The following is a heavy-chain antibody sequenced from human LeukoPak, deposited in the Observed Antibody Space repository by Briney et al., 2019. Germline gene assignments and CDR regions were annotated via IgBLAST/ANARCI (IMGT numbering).Heavy chain of an antibody. CDR2: IYHSGST. V-gene: IGHV4-30-2*01. D-gene: IGHD5-18*01. CDR3: ARQYSYGTFDY. J-gene: IGHJ4*02. Sequence: SQTLSLTCAVSGGSTSSGGYSWSWIRQPPGKGLEWIGYIYHSGSTYYNPSLKSRVTISVDRSKNQFSLKLSSVTAADTAVYYCARQYSYGTFDYWGQGTLVTVSS. CDR1: GGSTSSGGYS.